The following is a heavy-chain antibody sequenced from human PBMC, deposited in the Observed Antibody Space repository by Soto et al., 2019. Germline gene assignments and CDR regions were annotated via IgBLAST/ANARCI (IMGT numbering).Heavy chain of an antibody. Sequence: PSETLSLTCTVSGGSISSGGYYWSWIRQHPGKGLEWIGYIYYSGSTYYNPSLKSRVTISVDTSKNQFSLKLSSVTAADTAVYYCARAGGLGGGYYYGMDVWGQGTTVTVSS. J-gene: IGHJ6*02. CDR2: IYYSGST. CDR3: ARAGGLGGGYYYGMDV. V-gene: IGHV4-31*03. D-gene: IGHD3-16*01. CDR1: GGSISSGGYY.